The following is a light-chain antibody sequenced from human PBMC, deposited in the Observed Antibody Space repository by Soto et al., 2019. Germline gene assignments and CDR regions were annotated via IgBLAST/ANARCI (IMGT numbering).Light chain of an antibody. Sequence: EIVLTQSPATLSVSPGERATLSYRASQSVRSDLAWYQQKPGQAPRLLIYGASTRATGIPARFSGSGSGTEFTLTVSSLQSEDFAVYYCQQYNIWPTFGQGTKVDIK. CDR2: GAS. CDR3: QQYNIWPT. J-gene: IGKJ1*01. V-gene: IGKV3-15*01. CDR1: QSVRSD.